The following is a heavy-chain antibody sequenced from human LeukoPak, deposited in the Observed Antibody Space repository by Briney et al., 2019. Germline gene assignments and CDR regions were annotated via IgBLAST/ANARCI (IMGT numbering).Heavy chain of an antibody. CDR3: ARVAGYMIEDYFDY. Sequence: PGGSLRLSCAASGFTFSSHDMHWVRQAPGKGLEWVAIISYDGGKKDYADSVKGRFTISRDNSKNTLYLQMNSLRAADTAVYYCARVAGYMIEDYFDYWGQGTLVTVSS. V-gene: IGHV3-30*03. D-gene: IGHD3-22*01. CDR2: ISYDGGKK. CDR1: GFTFSSHD. J-gene: IGHJ4*02.